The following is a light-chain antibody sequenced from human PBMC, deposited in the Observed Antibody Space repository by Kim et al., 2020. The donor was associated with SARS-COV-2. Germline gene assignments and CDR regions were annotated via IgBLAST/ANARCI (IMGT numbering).Light chain of an antibody. CDR2: TNN. V-gene: IGLV1-47*01. CDR3: AAWDDSLSGRV. J-gene: IGLJ1*01. CDR1: GSNIGVKE. Sequence: GQRDPITCCGDGSNIGVKEVSWYQQLPGTAPTLLIYTNNQRPSGVPDRFSGSKSGTSASLAISGLRSEDEADYYCAAWDDSLSGRVFGTGTKVTVL.